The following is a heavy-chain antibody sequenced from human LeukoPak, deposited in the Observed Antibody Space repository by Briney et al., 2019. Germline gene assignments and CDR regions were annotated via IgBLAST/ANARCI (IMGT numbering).Heavy chain of an antibody. CDR3: ARAKHYGSGYYYYCYMDV. D-gene: IGHD3-10*01. Sequence: SETLSLTCTVSGGSISSYYWSWIRQPPGKGLEWIGYIYYSGSTNYNPSLKSRVTISVDTSKNQFSLKLSSVTAADTAVYYCARAKHYGSGYYYYCYMDVWGKGTTVTVSS. V-gene: IGHV4-59*01. CDR1: GGSISSYY. J-gene: IGHJ6*03. CDR2: IYYSGST.